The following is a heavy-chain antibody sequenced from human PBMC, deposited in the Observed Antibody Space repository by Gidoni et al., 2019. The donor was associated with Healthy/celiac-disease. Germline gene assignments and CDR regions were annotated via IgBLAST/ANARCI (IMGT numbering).Heavy chain of an antibody. CDR3: VRAVCSGGSCYSLAGGAFDI. CDR2: INHSGST. J-gene: IGHJ3*02. Sequence: QVQLQQWGAGLLKPSETLSLTCAVYGGSFSGSYWSWIRQPPGKGLEWIGEINHSGSTNYHPSLKSRVTISVDTSKNQFSLKLTFVTAADTAVYYCVRAVCSGGSCYSLAGGAFDIWGQGTMVTVSS. V-gene: IGHV4-34*01. D-gene: IGHD2-15*01. CDR1: GGSFSGSY.